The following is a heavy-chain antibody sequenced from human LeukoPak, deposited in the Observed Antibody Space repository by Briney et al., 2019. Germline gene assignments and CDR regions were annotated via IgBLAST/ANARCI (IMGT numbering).Heavy chain of an antibody. J-gene: IGHJ4*02. D-gene: IGHD2-8*01. CDR2: ISAYNGNT. CDR3: ARSQYCTNGVCYTGASNY. CDR1: GYTFTSYG. Sequence: ASVKVSCKASGYTFTSYGIGWVRQAPGQGLEWMGWISAYNGNTNYAQKLQGRVTMTTDTSTSTAYMELRSLRSDDTAVYYCARSQYCTNGVCYTGASNYWGQGTLVTVSS. V-gene: IGHV1-18*01.